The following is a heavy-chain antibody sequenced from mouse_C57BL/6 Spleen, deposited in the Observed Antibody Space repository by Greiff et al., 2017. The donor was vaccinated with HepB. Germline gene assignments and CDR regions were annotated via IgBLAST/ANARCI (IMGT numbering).Heavy chain of an antibody. D-gene: IGHD2-4*01. CDR3: ARAPIYDYEGWYFDV. CDR1: GFTFSDYG. V-gene: IGHV5-15*01. J-gene: IGHJ1*03. Sequence: EVKVVESGGGLVQPGGSLKLSCAASGFTFSDYGMAWVRQAPRKGPEWVAFISNLAYSIYYADTVTGRFTISRENAKNTLYLEMSSLRSEDTAMYYCARAPIYDYEGWYFDVWGTGTTVTVSS. CDR2: ISNLAYSI.